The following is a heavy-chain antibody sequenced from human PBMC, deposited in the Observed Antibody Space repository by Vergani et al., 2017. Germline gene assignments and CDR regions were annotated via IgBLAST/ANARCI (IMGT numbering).Heavy chain of an antibody. CDR1: GGTFSSYT. Sequence: QVQLVQSGAEVKKPGSSVKVSCKASGGTFSSYTISWVRQAPGQGLEWMGRIIPILGIANYAQKFQGRVTITADKSTSTAYMELSSLRSEDTAVYYCARGSLYVLRFLEWSQYGMDVWGQGTTVTVSS. CDR3: ARGSLYVLRFLEWSQYGMDV. D-gene: IGHD3-3*01. J-gene: IGHJ6*02. CDR2: IIPILGIA. V-gene: IGHV1-69*02.